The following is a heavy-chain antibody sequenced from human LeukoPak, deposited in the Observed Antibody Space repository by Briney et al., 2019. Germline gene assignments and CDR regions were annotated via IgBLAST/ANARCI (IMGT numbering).Heavy chain of an antibody. Sequence: PGKSLRLSCAASGFTFSTYGMHWVRQAPGKGLEWVAVISYDGSNKNYADSVKGRLTISRDNSRNTLDLQMNSLRPEDTAVYYCAKSGYQLLAGNWFDPWGQGTLVTVSS. CDR2: ISYDGSNK. CDR1: GFTFSTYG. V-gene: IGHV3-30*18. J-gene: IGHJ5*02. CDR3: AKSGYQLLAGNWFDP. D-gene: IGHD2-2*01.